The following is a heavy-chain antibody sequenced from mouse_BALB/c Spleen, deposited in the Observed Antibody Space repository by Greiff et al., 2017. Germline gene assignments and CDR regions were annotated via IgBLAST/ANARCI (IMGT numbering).Heavy chain of an antibody. J-gene: IGHJ4*01. CDR3: ATYYGYRHYYAMDY. V-gene: IGHV1-7*01. CDR1: GYTFTSYW. Sequence: QVQLQQSGAELAKPGASVKMSCKASGYTFTSYWMHWVKQRPGQGLEWIGYINPSTGYTEYNQKFKDKATLTADKSSSTAYMQLSSLTSEDSAVYYCATYYGYRHYYAMDYWGQGTSVTVSS. D-gene: IGHD1-2*01. CDR2: INPSTGYT.